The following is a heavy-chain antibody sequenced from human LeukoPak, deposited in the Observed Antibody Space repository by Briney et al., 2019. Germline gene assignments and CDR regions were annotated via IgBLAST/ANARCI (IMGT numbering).Heavy chain of an antibody. CDR3: ARDWWSGAWTYYGMDV. CDR1: GFTFSSYG. D-gene: IGHD3-3*01. CDR2: ISSSSGGT. V-gene: IGHV3-48*01. J-gene: IGHJ6*02. Sequence: GGSLRLSCAASGFTFSSYGMNWVRQAPGKGLEWVSYISSSSGGTYSADSVKGRFTISSDNAKNSLYLQMNSLRAEDEAVYYCARDWWSGAWTYYGMDVWGQGATVTVSS.